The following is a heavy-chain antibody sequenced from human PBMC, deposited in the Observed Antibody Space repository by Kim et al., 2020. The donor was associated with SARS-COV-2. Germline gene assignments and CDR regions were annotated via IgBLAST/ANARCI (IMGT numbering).Heavy chain of an antibody. CDR3: ARDGGYGGDWAIDA. D-gene: IGHD6-19*01. V-gene: IGHV4-39*02. Sequence: YSPALTSRVTISRDTCKSQFSLKVSSVTAADTAVYYCARDGGYGGDWAIDAWGQGTLITVS. J-gene: IGHJ5*02.